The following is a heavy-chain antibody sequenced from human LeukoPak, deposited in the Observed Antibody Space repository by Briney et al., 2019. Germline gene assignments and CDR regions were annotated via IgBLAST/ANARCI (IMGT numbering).Heavy chain of an antibody. V-gene: IGHV3-30*18. J-gene: IGHJ3*02. CDR3: AKDFNVLLWFGEPLDASDI. CDR2: ISYDGSNK. CDR1: GFTFSSYG. D-gene: IGHD3-10*01. Sequence: GGSLRLSCAASGFTFSSYGMHWVRQAPGKGLEWVAVISYDGSNKYYADSVKGRFTISRDNSKNTLYLQMNSLRAEDTAVYYCAKDFNVLLWFGEPLDASDIWGQGTMVTVSS.